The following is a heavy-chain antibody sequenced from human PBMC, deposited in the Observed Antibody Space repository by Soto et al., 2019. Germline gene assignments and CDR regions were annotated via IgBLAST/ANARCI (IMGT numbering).Heavy chain of an antibody. J-gene: IGHJ4*02. D-gene: IGHD3-22*01. Sequence: QVQLQESGPGLVKPSQTLSLTCTVSGGSISSGDYYWSWIRQPPGKGLEWIGYIYYSGSTYYNPSLKSRVTISVDKSKNQFSLKLSSVTAADTAVYYCARGPAYYYDSSGYSPLDYWGQGTLVTVSS. CDR3: ARGPAYYYDSSGYSPLDY. CDR1: GGSISSGDYY. V-gene: IGHV4-30-4*01. CDR2: IYYSGST.